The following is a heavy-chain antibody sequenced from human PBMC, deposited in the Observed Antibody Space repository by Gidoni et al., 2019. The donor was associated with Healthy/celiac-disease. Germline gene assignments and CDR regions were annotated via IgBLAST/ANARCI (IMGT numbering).Heavy chain of an antibody. CDR2: ICYSGRT. D-gene: IGHD2-2*01. V-gene: IGHV4-59*01. CDR3: ARVSCSSTSCSPLYYGMDV. CDR1: GGSISSYY. J-gene: IGHJ6*02. Sequence: QVQLQESGTGLVKPSETLSLTCTVSGGSISSYYWSWIRQPPGKGLGWIGYICYSGRTNYNPPLKSRVTLSVDTAKNQFSLKLSSVTAADTAVYYCARVSCSSTSCSPLYYGMDVWGQGTTVTVSS.